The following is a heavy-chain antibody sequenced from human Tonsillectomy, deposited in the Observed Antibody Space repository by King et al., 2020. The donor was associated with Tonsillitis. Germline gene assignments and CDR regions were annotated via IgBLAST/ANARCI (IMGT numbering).Heavy chain of an antibody. V-gene: IGHV4-30-4*01. CDR3: VITQANWDSYFDY. CDR2: IYYSGST. D-gene: IGHD7-27*01. J-gene: IGHJ4*02. CDR1: GGSISSGDYY. Sequence: QLQESGPGLVKPSQTLSLTCTVSGGSISSGDYYWSWIRQPPGKGLEWIGYIYYSGSTYYNPSLKSRFTISVDTSKNQFSLKLSSVTAADTAVYYCVITQANWDSYFDYWGQGTLVTVSS.